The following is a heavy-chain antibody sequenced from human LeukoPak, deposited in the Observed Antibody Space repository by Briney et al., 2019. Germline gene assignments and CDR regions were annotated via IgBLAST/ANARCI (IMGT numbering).Heavy chain of an antibody. J-gene: IGHJ4*02. CDR1: GFTFCSYG. Sequence: GGSLRLSCAASGFTFCSYGMHWVRQAPGKGLEWVAVIWYDGSSKYYADSVKGRFTISRDNSKNTLYLQMNSLRAEDTAVYYCARDGIAVAGDKFDYWGQGTLVTVSS. V-gene: IGHV3-33*01. CDR3: ARDGIAVAGDKFDY. CDR2: IWYDGSSK. D-gene: IGHD6-19*01.